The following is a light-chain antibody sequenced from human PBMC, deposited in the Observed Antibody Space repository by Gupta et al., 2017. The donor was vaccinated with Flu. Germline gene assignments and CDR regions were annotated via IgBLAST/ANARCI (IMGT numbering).Light chain of an antibody. CDR3: QQYNKWPPYS. CDR1: QSVKSN. CDR2: GAS. J-gene: IGKJ2*03. Sequence: EIVMTQSPATLSVSPGERATLSCRASQSVKSNLAWYQQKPGQAPRLLIYGASTRATGISTRFSGSGSGTEFTLTISNRQSEDFAVYYCQQYNKWPPYSFGQGTKLEIK. V-gene: IGKV3-15*01.